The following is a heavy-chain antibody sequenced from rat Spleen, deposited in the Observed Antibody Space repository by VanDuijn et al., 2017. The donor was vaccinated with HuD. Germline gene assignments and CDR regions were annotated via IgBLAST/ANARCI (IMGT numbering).Heavy chain of an antibody. J-gene: IGHJ2*01. CDR3: TTWDYYDNRFDY. CDR1: GFTFNNYY. CDR2: ITTDGGVT. V-gene: IGHV5-25*01. Sequence: EVQLVESGGGLVQPGRSMKLSCAASGFTFNNYYMTWVRQAPTKGLEWVASITTDGGVTYYRDSVKGRFTISRDNDKSTLHLQMDSLRSEDTATYYCTTWDYYDNRFDYWGQGVMVTVSS. D-gene: IGHD1-6*01.